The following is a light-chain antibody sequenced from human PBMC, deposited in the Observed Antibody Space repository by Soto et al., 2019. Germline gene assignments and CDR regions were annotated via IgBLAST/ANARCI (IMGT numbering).Light chain of an antibody. CDR3: QQRSNWPPYT. CDR2: DAS. J-gene: IGKJ2*01. CDR1: QSVSSY. V-gene: IGKV3-11*01. Sequence: EIVLTQSPATVSLSPGERATLSCRASQSVSSYVAWYQQNPGQAPRLLIYDASNRATGIPARFSVSGSGTDFTLPISSLEPEDFAVYYCQQRSNWPPYTFGQGTKLEIK.